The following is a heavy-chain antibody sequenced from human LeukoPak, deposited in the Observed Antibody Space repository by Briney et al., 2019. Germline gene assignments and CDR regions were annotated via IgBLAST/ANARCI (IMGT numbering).Heavy chain of an antibody. J-gene: IGHJ3*02. D-gene: IGHD1-26*01. V-gene: IGHV3-23*01. CDR2: ISGSGGST. Sequence: GGSLRLSCAASGFTVSSNYMSWVRQAPGKGLEWVSVISGSGGSTYYADSVKGRFTISRDNSKNTLYLQMNSLRAEDTAVYYCTKGVGTTTKAFDIWGQGTMVTVSS. CDR3: TKGVGTTTKAFDI. CDR1: GFTVSSNY.